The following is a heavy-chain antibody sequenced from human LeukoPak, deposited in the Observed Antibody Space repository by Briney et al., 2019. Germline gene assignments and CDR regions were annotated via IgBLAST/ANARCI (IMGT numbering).Heavy chain of an antibody. D-gene: IGHD6-13*01. V-gene: IGHV3-23*01. J-gene: IGHJ1*01. CDR2: ISGSGGST. CDR1: GFTFSSYA. Sequence: GGSPRLSCAASGFTFSSYAMSWVRQAPGKGLEWVSAISGSGGSTCYADSVKGRFTISRDNSKNTLYLQMNSLRAEDTAVYYCAKDTAAAGTVAEYFQHWGQGTLVSVSS. CDR3: AKDTAAAGTVAEYFQH.